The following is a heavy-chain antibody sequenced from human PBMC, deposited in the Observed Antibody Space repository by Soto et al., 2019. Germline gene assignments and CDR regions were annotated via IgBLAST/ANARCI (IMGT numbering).Heavy chain of an antibody. CDR3: ARGVGSGSYYNQYTWFDP. Sequence: ASVKVSCKASGYTFTEHGISWVRQAPGQGLEWVGWISAFTDYTDYAQKVQGRVTMTTDTSTSTAYMELRSLRSDDTAVYYCARGVGSGSYYNQYTWFDPWGQGTLVPSPQ. J-gene: IGHJ5*02. V-gene: IGHV1-18*04. D-gene: IGHD3-10*01. CDR1: GYTFTEHG. CDR2: ISAFTDYT.